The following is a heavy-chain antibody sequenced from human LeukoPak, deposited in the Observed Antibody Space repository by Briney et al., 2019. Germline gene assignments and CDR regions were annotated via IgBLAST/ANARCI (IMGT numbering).Heavy chain of an antibody. CDR1: GGSFSGYY. Sequence: PSETLSLTCAVYGGSFSGYYWSWIRQPPGKGLEWIGEINHSGSTYYNPSLKSRVTISVDTSKNQFSLKLSSVTAADTAVYYCARGPGIAAPFDYWGQGTLVTVSS. CDR3: ARGPGIAAPFDY. V-gene: IGHV4-34*01. J-gene: IGHJ4*02. CDR2: INHSGST. D-gene: IGHD6-13*01.